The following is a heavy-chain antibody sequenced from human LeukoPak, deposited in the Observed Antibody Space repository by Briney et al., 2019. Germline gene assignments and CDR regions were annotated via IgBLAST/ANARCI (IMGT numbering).Heavy chain of an antibody. CDR2: IYYSGST. CDR1: GGSISSYY. J-gene: IGHJ4*02. CDR3: ARDGYSGNDGL. D-gene: IGHD5-12*01. Sequence: PSETLSLTCTVSGGSISSYYWSWIRQPPGKGLEWIAYIYYSGSTNYNPSLKSRVTISVDTSKNQFSLKLSSVTAADTAVYYCARDGYSGNDGLWGQGTLVTVSS. V-gene: IGHV4-59*01.